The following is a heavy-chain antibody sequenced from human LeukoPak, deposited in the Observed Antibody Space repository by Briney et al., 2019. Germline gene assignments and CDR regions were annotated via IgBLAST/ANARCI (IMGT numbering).Heavy chain of an antibody. CDR3: ARIPITIFGVVNHYYYGMDV. CDR2: IIPILGIA. Sequence: GASVKVSCKASGGTFSSYAISWVRQAPGQGLERMGRIIPILGIANYAQKFQGRVTITADKSTSTAYMELSSLRSEDTAVYYCARIPITIFGVVNHYYYGMDVWGQGTTVTVSS. V-gene: IGHV1-69*04. D-gene: IGHD3-3*01. J-gene: IGHJ6*02. CDR1: GGTFSSYA.